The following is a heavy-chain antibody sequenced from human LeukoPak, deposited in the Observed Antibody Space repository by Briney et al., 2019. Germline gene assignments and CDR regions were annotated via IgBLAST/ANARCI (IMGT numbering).Heavy chain of an antibody. J-gene: IGHJ4*02. CDR3: LTSTRSHRFDY. CDR2: IKQEGSDK. V-gene: IGHV3-7*01. Sequence: GGPLRLSCAASGFTYSSYWMCWLREAPGKGLEWVAIIKQEGSDKYDADSVEGRFIISRDNAKNSLYLQMNSLRAEDTAVYYCLTSTRSHRFDYWGQGTLVTVSS. D-gene: IGHD2-15*01. CDR1: GFTYSSYW.